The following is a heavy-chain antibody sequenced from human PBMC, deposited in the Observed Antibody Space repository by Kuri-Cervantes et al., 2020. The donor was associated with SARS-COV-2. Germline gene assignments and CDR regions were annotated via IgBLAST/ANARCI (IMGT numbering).Heavy chain of an antibody. Sequence: SVKVSRKASGRTFSSYSICWVRQAPGQGLDWVGRIIPILRKAHYAQKFQGRVTITADKSTSTAYMEVSSLRSEDTAVYYFAREVGQIGGKTKGVYGYYYYYGMVVWGQGTTVTVSS. CDR3: AREVGQIGGKTKGVYGYYYYYGMVV. CDR1: GRTFSSYS. D-gene: IGHD1-14*01. V-gene: IGHV1-69*04. CDR2: IIPILRKA. J-gene: IGHJ6*02.